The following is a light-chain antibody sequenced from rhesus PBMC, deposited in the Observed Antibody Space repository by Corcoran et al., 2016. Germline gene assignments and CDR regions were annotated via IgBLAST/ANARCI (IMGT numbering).Light chain of an antibody. CDR3: QQYNSAPRT. J-gene: IGKJ1*01. CDR2: KAS. V-gene: IGKV1-21*01. Sequence: DIQMTQSPSSLSASVGDRVTITCRASQGISSWLAWYQQKPGKAPKLLIYKASIFKSGVPSRFSGSGAGTDFTLTISSLQPEDFATYYCQQYNSAPRTFGQGTKVEIK. CDR1: QGISSW.